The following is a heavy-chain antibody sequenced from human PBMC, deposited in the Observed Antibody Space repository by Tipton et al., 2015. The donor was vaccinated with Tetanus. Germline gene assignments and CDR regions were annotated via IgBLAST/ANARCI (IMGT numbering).Heavy chain of an antibody. J-gene: IGHJ6*02. V-gene: IGHV1-2*02. Sequence: QLVQSGAEVKKPGASVKVSCKASGYTFTGYYIYWVRQAPGQGLEWMGWIDPNSGGTNYEQKFQGRVTMTRDTSISTAYMELSSLRSDDTAVYYCARDRGDYIYYGMDVWGPGTTVTVS. CDR3: ARDRGDYIYYGMDV. CDR2: IDPNSGGT. CDR1: GYTFTGYY. D-gene: IGHD3-22*01.